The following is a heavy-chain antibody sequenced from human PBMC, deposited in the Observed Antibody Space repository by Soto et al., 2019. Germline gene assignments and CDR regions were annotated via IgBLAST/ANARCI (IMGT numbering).Heavy chain of an antibody. Sequence: QVQLVQSGAEVKKPGASVKVSCKASGYTFTSYGITWVRQAPGQGLEWVGWISGYNGNTNYAQKLQGRVTMTTDTSTSTAYMELRSLTSDDTAVYYCARAVGYGGKAYFDYWGQETLVTVSS. CDR2: ISGYNGNT. CDR1: GYTFTSYG. V-gene: IGHV1-18*01. J-gene: IGHJ4*02. D-gene: IGHD4-17*01. CDR3: ARAVGYGGKAYFDY.